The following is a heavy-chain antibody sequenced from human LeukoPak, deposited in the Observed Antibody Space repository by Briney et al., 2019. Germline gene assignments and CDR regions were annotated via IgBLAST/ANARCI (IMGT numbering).Heavy chain of an antibody. CDR2: IIPIFGTA. CDR3: ARRSGGSGSYYNGRFDP. D-gene: IGHD3-10*01. J-gene: IGHJ5*02. V-gene: IGHV1-69*06. CDR1: GGTFSSYI. Sequence: GASVKVSCKVSGGTFSSYIINWVRQAPGQGLEWMGEIIPIFGTANYAQKFQGRVTITADKSTSTAYMELSSLRSDDTALYYCARRSGGSGSYYNGRFDPWGQGTLVTVSS.